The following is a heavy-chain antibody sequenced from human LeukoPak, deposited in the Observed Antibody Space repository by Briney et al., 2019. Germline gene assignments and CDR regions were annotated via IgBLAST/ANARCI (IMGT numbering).Heavy chain of an antibody. V-gene: IGHV1-69*04. CDR3: ARAAYCGGDCYSDDY. D-gene: IGHD2-21*02. J-gene: IGHJ4*02. CDR2: IIPIFGIA. CDR1: GGTFSSYA. Sequence: SVKVSCKASGGTFSSYAISWVRQAPRQGLEWMGRIIPIFGIANHAQKFHGRVTITADKSPSTAYMELSSLRSEDTAVYYCARAAYCGGDCYSDDYWGQGTLVTVSS.